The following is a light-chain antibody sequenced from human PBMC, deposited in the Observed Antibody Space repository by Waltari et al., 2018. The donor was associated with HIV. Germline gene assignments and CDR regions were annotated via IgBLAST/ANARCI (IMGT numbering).Light chain of an antibody. CDR3: MQALQTPLWGWT. Sequence: ILMTQSPLSLPVTPGEPASISCRSSQSLLHSNGYNYLDWYLQKPGQSPQLLIYLGSTRASGVPDRFSGSGSGTDFTLKISRVEAEDVGVYYCMQALQTPLWGWTFGQGTKVEIK. CDR2: LGS. CDR1: QSLLHSNGYNY. V-gene: IGKV2-28*01. J-gene: IGKJ1*01.